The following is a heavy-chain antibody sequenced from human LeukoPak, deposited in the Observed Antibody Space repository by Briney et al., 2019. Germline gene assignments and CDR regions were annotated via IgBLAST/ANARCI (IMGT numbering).Heavy chain of an antibody. CDR1: GFTFSSYE. D-gene: IGHD6-19*01. CDR2: ISSSGSTI. J-gene: IGHJ3*02. Sequence: GGSLRLSCAASGFTFSSYEMNWVRQAPGKGLEWVSYISSSGSTIYYADSVKGRFTISRDNAKNSLYLQMNSLRAEDTAVYYCARAVAGDAFDIRGQGTMVTVSS. CDR3: ARAVAGDAFDI. V-gene: IGHV3-48*03.